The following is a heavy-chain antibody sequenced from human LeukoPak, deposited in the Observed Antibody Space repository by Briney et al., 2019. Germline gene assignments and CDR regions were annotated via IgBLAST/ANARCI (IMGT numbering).Heavy chain of an antibody. V-gene: IGHV3-30*03. D-gene: IGHD2-2*01. J-gene: IGHJ4*02. Sequence: GGSLRLSCAASGFTFSSYGMHWVRQAPGKGLEWVAVISYDGSNKYYADSVKGRFTISRDNSKNTLYVHMNNLRVEDTAVYYCASEYCSSTSCYFDFWGRGTLVTVPS. CDR3: ASEYCSSTSCYFDF. CDR2: ISYDGSNK. CDR1: GFTFSSYG.